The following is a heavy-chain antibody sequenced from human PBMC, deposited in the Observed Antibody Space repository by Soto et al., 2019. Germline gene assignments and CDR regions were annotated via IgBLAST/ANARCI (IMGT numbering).Heavy chain of an antibody. CDR3: ARSAGLRVSLPIDY. CDR2: ISYDGSNK. J-gene: IGHJ4*02. CDR1: GFTFSSYA. V-gene: IGHV3-30-3*01. Sequence: GGSLRLSCAASGFTFSSYAMHWVRQAPGKGLEWVAVISYDGSNKYYADSVKGRFTISRDNSKNTLYLQMNSLRAEDTAVYYCARSAGLRVSLPIDYWGQGTLVTVSS. D-gene: IGHD4-17*01.